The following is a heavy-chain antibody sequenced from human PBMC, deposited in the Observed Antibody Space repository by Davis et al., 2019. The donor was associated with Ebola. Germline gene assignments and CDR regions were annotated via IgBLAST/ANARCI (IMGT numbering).Heavy chain of an antibody. V-gene: IGHV3-74*01. CDR2: INSDGTFT. CDR3: AKDVVEMAAAGGNFDY. CDR1: AFTFSNYW. J-gene: IGHJ4*02. D-gene: IGHD5-24*01. Sequence: PGGSLRLSCAASAFTFSNYWMYWVRQAPGEGLMCVSRINSDGTFTTYADSVKGRFTISRDNSKNTLYLQMNSLRAEDTAVYYCAKDVVEMAAAGGNFDYWGQGTLVTVSS.